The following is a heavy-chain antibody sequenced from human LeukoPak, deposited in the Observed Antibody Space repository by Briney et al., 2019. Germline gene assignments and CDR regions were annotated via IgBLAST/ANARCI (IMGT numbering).Heavy chain of an antibody. J-gene: IGHJ4*02. CDR1: GFMFGKHG. D-gene: IGHD3-10*01. Sequence: GGSLRLSCEGSGFMFGKHGLIWVRQAPGKGLDWLSFSGPSGGTRLYADSVKGRFTISRDNAENSVFLQMNSLRVEDTAVYYCARDLSGSGSTWGQGTLVTVSS. CDR2: SGPSGGTR. CDR3: ARDLSGSGST. V-gene: IGHV3-48*04.